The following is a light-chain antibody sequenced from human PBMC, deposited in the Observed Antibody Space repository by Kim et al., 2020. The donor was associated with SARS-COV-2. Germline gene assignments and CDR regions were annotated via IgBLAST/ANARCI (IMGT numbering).Light chain of an antibody. Sequence: PGERATPSCRGSQSVSSSYLAWYQQKPGQAPRLLIDGASSRATGIPARFSGSGSGTEFTLTISRLESEDSAVYYCQQYDSSSWTFGQGTKVDIK. V-gene: IGKV3-20*01. CDR3: QQYDSSSWT. J-gene: IGKJ1*01. CDR2: GAS. CDR1: QSVSSSY.